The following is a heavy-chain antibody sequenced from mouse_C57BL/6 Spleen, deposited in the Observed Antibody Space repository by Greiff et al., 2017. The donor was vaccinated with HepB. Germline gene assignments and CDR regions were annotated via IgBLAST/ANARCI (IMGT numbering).Heavy chain of an antibody. Sequence: QVQLKQSGPELVKPGASVKISCKASGYAFSSSWMNWVKQRPGKGLEWIGRIYPGDGDTNYNGKFKGKATLTADKSSSTAYMELSSLTSEDSAVYCCARFHLWDYYAMDYWGQGTSVTVSS. D-gene: IGHD1-1*02. CDR2: IYPGDGDT. CDR3: ARFHLWDYYAMDY. CDR1: GYAFSSSW. V-gene: IGHV1-82*01. J-gene: IGHJ4*01.